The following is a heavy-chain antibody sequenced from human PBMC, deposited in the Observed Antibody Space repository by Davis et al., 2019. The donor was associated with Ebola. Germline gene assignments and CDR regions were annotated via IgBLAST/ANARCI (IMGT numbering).Heavy chain of an antibody. Sequence: PGGSLRLSCAASGFTFSSYAMHWVRQAPGKGLEWVAVISYDGSNKYYADSVKGRFTISRDNSKNTLYLQMNSLRAEDTAVYYCARDTSGLYCSSTSCNPAWIDYWGQGTLVTVSS. V-gene: IGHV3-30-3*01. D-gene: IGHD2-2*01. CDR1: GFTFSSYA. CDR3: ARDTSGLYCSSTSCNPAWIDY. CDR2: ISYDGSNK. J-gene: IGHJ4*02.